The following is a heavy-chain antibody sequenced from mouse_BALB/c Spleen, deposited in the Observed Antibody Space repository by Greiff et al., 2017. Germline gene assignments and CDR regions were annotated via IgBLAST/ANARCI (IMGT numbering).Heavy chain of an antibody. J-gene: IGHJ4*01. V-gene: IGHV5-12-1*01. Sequence: EVKVVESGGGLVKPGGSLKLSCAASGFAFSSYDMSWVRQTPEKRLEWVAYISSGGGSTYYPDTVKGRFTISRDNAKNTLYLQMSSLKSEDTAMYYCARHTMITTNYAMDYWGQGTSVTVSS. D-gene: IGHD2-4*01. CDR3: ARHTMITTNYAMDY. CDR2: ISSGGGST. CDR1: GFAFSSYD.